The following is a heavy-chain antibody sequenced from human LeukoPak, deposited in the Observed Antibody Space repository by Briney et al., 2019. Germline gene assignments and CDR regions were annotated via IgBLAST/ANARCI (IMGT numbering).Heavy chain of an antibody. Sequence: GGSLRLSCAASGFTFTSDWMNWVRQAPGKGLEWVSYITSSSSTIYYADSVKGRFTISRDNAKNSLYLQMNSLRAEDTAVYYCARTDITMVRGFDYWGQGTLVTVSS. J-gene: IGHJ4*02. D-gene: IGHD3-10*01. CDR2: ITSSSSTI. V-gene: IGHV3-48*04. CDR1: GFTFTSDW. CDR3: ARTDITMVRGFDY.